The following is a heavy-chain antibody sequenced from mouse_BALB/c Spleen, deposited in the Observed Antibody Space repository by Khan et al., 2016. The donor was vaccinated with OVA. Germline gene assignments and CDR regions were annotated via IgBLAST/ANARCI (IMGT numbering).Heavy chain of an antibody. CDR2: ISYSGVT. D-gene: IGHD1-1*01. Sequence: QLEESGPGLVKPSQSLSLTCTVTGYSITSGYAWNWIRPFPGNQLEWMGNISYSGVTSYTPSLNSRISITRDTSKNQFFLQLNSVTTEDTATYYCARGNYYGYYFDYWGQGTTLTVSS. V-gene: IGHV3-2*02. J-gene: IGHJ2*01. CDR1: GYSITSGYA. CDR3: ARGNYYGYYFDY.